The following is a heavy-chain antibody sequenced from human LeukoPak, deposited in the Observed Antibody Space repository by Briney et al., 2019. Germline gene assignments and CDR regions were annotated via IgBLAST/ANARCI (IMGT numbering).Heavy chain of an antibody. D-gene: IGHD5-24*01. Sequence: SETLSLTCTVSGGSSSSGAYYWGWIRQPPGKGLEWIGTIYYSGSTYYNPSLKSRVTISVDTSKNQFSLKLSSVTAADTAVYYCARVGPVGYNVEYASFDYWGQGTLVTVSS. J-gene: IGHJ4*02. V-gene: IGHV4-39*07. CDR2: IYYSGST. CDR1: GGSSSSGAYY. CDR3: ARVGPVGYNVEYASFDY.